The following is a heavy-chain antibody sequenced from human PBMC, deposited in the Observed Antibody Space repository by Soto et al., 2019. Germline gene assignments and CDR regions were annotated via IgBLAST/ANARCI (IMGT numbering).Heavy chain of an antibody. J-gene: IGHJ6*02. CDR3: ARDQDDYDDYESYGMDV. CDR2: ISSSSSYI. V-gene: IGHV3-21*01. CDR1: GFTFSSYS. Sequence: GGSLRLSCAASGFTFSSYSMNWVRQAPGKGLEWVSSISSSSSYIYYADSVKGRFTISRDNAKNSLYLQMNSLRAEDTAVYYCARDQDDYDDYESYGMDVWGQGTTVTVSS. D-gene: IGHD4-17*01.